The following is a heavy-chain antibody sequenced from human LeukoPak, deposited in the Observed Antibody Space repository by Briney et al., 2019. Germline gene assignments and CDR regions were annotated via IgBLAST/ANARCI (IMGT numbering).Heavy chain of an antibody. CDR1: GGSLRSYY. CDR3: ARSGRDGYDFHH. CDR2: IYFSGST. V-gene: IGHV4-59*01. J-gene: IGHJ1*01. D-gene: IGHD5-24*01. Sequence: SETLSFTCTVSGGSLRSYYWSWIRQPPGKGLEWIGYIYFSGSTNYNPSLKSRVTISVDTSKNQFSLRLSSVTAADTAVYYCARSGRDGYDFHHWGQGTLVTVSS.